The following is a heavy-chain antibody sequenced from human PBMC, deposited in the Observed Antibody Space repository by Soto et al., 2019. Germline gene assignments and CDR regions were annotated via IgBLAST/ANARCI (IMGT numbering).Heavy chain of an antibody. J-gene: IGHJ6*02. D-gene: IGHD1-26*01. CDR2: IKSKTDGGTT. CDR1: GFTFSNAW. Sequence: PGGSLRLSCAASGFTFSNAWMNWVRQAPGKGLEWVGRIKSKTDGGTTDYAAPVKGRFTISRDDSKNTLYLQMSSLKTEDTAVYYCTTAEVGATTSQRYYYYGMDVWGQGTTVTVSS. CDR3: TTAEVGATTSQRYYYYGMDV. V-gene: IGHV3-15*07.